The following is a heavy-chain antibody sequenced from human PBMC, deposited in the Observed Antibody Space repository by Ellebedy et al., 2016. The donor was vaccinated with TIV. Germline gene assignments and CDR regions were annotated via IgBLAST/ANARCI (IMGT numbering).Heavy chain of an antibody. CDR3: AKRYRSYFDY. CDR1: EFTFNTYG. Sequence: PGGSLTLSCAASEFTFNTYGMNWVRQAPGKGLEWVAFISSDGSSKSNADSVKGRFTISRDNSKNTLYLQMNSLREGATAVYYCAKRYRSYFDYWGQGTLVTVSS. D-gene: IGHD1-1*01. CDR2: ISSDGSSK. V-gene: IGHV3-30*18. J-gene: IGHJ4*02.